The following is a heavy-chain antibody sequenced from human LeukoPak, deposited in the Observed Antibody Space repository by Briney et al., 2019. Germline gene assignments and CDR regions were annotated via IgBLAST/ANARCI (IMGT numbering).Heavy chain of an antibody. CDR3: AGADGIRYSNLWAFDI. J-gene: IGHJ3*02. CDR2: IFYSGST. Sequence: SETLSLTCTVSGGSISTSNYYWGWIRQPPGKGLEWIGNIFYSGSTYYSPSLRSRVTISLDTSRNQFSLKLSSVTAADTAVYYFAGADGIRYSNLWAFDIWGQGTMVTVSS. V-gene: IGHV4-39*07. D-gene: IGHD3-9*01. CDR1: GGSISTSNYY.